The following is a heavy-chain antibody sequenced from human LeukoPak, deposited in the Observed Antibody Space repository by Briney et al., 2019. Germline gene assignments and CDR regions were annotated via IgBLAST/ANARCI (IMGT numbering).Heavy chain of an antibody. CDR1: GFTFNNYC. D-gene: IGHD4-17*01. J-gene: IGHJ3*01. CDR2: IKQDGSQK. Sequence: PGESLKISCAASGFTFNNYCMSWVRQAPGKGLQWVANIKQDGSQKFYVDSVKGRFTISRDNTKNSLYLQMNSLRAEDTAMYYCARGDFSDYGDYVDAFDVWGQGTMVTVSS. V-gene: IGHV3-7*01. CDR3: ARGDFSDYGDYVDAFDV.